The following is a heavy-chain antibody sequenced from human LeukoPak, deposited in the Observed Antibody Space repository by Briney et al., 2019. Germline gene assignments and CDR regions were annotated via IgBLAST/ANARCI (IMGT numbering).Heavy chain of an antibody. CDR2: IYYSGST. Sequence: SETLSLTCTVSGGSISSGGYYWSWIRQHPGKGLEWIGYIYYSGSTYYNPSLKSRITISVDTSKNQFSLKLSSVTAADTAVYYCAKDPGGRNWFDPWGQGALVTVSS. J-gene: IGHJ5*02. CDR3: AKDPGGRNWFDP. V-gene: IGHV4-31*03. D-gene: IGHD3-10*01. CDR1: GGSISSGGYY.